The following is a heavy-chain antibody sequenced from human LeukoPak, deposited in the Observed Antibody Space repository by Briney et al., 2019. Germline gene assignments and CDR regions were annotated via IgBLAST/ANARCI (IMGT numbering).Heavy chain of an antibody. D-gene: IGHD2-2*01. Sequence: HAGGSLRPSGAASGSTLGNYAMSWAGKPQGKGREWFSSISRGGTTYYPDSVKGPFSIYRDNSKSALSLQMNSLRADDTSLYYCAKDRPCTTCSPSDYWGQGTLVTVSS. J-gene: IGHJ4*02. CDR3: AKDRPCTTCSPSDY. V-gene: IGHV3-23*01. CDR2: ISRGGTT. CDR1: GSTLGNYA.